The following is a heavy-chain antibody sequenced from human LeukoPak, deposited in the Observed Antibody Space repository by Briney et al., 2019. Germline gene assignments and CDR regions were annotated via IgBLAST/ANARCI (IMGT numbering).Heavy chain of an antibody. V-gene: IGHV3-30*04. CDR2: ISYNGTNK. Sequence: GRSLRLSCAASGFTFSPYAMHWVRQAPGKGLEWVAVISYNGTNKYYADSVKGRFTISRDNSKNTLYLQMNSLRAEDTAVYYCAELGITMIGGVWGKGTTVTISS. J-gene: IGHJ6*04. CDR1: GFTFSPYA. CDR3: AELGITMIGGV. D-gene: IGHD3-10*02.